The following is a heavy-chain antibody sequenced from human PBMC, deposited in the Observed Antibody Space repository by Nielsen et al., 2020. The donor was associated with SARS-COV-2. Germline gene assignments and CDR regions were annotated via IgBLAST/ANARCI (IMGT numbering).Heavy chain of an antibody. V-gene: IGHV3-21*01. Sequence: GESLKISCAASGFTFSSYSMNWVRQAPGKGLEWVSSISSSSSYIYYADSVKGRFTISRDNAKNSLYLQMNSLRAEDTAVYYCARGGYCSSTSCYHDYWGQGTPVTVSS. D-gene: IGHD2-2*01. CDR3: ARGGYCSSTSCYHDY. CDR2: ISSSSSYI. CDR1: GFTFSSYS. J-gene: IGHJ4*02.